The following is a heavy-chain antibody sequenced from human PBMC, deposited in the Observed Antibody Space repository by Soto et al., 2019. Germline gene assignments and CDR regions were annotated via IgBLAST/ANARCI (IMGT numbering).Heavy chain of an antibody. CDR2: ISGSGGST. Sequence: GGSLRLSCAASGFTFSSYAMSWVRQAPGKGLEWVSAISGSGGSTYYVDSVKGRFTISRDNSKNTLYLQMNSLRAEDTAVYYCAKIPGLSGYYYFDYWGQGTLVTVSS. CDR3: AKIPGLSGYYYFDY. CDR1: GFTFSSYA. V-gene: IGHV3-23*01. D-gene: IGHD3-3*01. J-gene: IGHJ4*02.